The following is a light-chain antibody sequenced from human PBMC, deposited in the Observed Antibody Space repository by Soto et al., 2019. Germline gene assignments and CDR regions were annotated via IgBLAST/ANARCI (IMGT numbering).Light chain of an antibody. J-gene: IGLJ1*01. CDR1: SSDGGGYNY. Sequence: QSALTQPASVSGSPGQSITISCTGTSSDGGGYNYVSWYQQHPGKAPKLMIYDVSNRPSGVSNRFSGSKSGNTASLTISGLQAEDEADYYCSSYTSSSTLSVFGPGTKVTVL. CDR2: DVS. V-gene: IGLV2-14*01. CDR3: SSYTSSSTLSV.